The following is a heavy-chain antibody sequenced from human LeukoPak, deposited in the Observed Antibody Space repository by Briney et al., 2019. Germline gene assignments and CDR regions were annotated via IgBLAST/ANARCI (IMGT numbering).Heavy chain of an antibody. V-gene: IGHV3-7*03. CDR3: ARDLHFDY. J-gene: IGHJ4*02. Sequence: PGGSLRLSCAASGFTFINHWMSWVRQRPGKGPEWVANIKQDGRQQNYVDSVKSRFTISRDNAKNSLYLQMNSLRAEDTAVYYCARDLHFDYWGQGTLVTVSS. CDR2: IKQDGRQQ. CDR1: GFTFINHW.